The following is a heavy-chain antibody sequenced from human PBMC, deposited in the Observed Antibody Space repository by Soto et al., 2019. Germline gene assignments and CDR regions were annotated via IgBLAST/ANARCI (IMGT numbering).Heavy chain of an antibody. CDR2: ISGYNGKT. CDR3: ARAVVVSAPYYYLDV. D-gene: IGHD2-15*01. J-gene: IGHJ6*03. Sequence: GSSVKVSCKASAYPFISYGISWVRQAPGQGLEWMGWISGYNGKTNYAQKLQGRVIMTTDTSTSTAYMELRSLRSDDTAVYYCARAVVVSAPYYYLDVRGTGTTVTVSS. CDR1: AYPFISYG. V-gene: IGHV1-18*01.